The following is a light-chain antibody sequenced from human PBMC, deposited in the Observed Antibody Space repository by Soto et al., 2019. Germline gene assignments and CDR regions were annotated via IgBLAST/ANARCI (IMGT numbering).Light chain of an antibody. CDR3: QSYDTSLSAYV. CDR1: SSNIGAGYD. J-gene: IGLJ1*01. Sequence: VLTQPPSVSGAPGQRVTISCTGSSSNIGAGYDVHWYQQLPGTAPKLLIYGNSNRPSGVPDRFSGSKSGTSASLAITGLQAEDEAYYYCQSYDTSLSAYVFGTGTKLTVL. V-gene: IGLV1-40*01. CDR2: GNS.